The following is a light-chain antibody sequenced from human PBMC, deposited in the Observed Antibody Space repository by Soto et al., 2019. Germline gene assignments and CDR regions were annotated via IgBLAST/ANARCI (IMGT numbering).Light chain of an antibody. V-gene: IGKV1-39*01. Sequence: DIPMTQSPPSLSASVGDRVTITCRASQTISSYLNWYQQKPGKAPKLLIYAASSLQSGVPSRFSGSGSGTDFTLTISSLQPEDFATYYCQQSYLTPRTFGQGTKVEIK. CDR1: QTISSY. CDR2: AAS. J-gene: IGKJ1*01. CDR3: QQSYLTPRT.